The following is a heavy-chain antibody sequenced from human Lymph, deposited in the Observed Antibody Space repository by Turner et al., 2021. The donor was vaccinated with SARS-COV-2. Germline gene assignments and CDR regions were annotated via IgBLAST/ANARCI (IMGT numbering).Heavy chain of an antibody. CDR3: ARDIPTTADYFDC. CDR1: GFTLSTYS. CDR2: ISSTSSYI. D-gene: IGHD4-17*01. V-gene: IGHV3-21*01. Sequence: EVQLVESGGGLVKPGGSLRLSCAASGFTLSTYSMNWVSQAQGKGLEWISSISSTSSYIYYADSEKGRFTNSRDDDKNSLLLQMNSLRAEDTAVYYCARDIPTTADYFDCWGQGTLVTVSS. J-gene: IGHJ4*02.